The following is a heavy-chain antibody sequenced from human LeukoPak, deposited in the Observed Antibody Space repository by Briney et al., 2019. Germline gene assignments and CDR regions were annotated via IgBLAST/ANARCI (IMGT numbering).Heavy chain of an antibody. J-gene: IGHJ6*03. CDR2: ISGSGGST. V-gene: IGHV3-23*01. Sequence: PGGSLRLSCAASGFTFSSYAMSWVRQAPGKGLEWVSAISGSGGSTYYADSVKGRFTISRDNSKNTLYLQMNSLRAEDTAVYYCAKRPYYGSASYYYYYYYMDVWGKGTTVTVSS. D-gene: IGHD3-10*01. CDR3: AKRPYYGSASYYYYYYYMDV. CDR1: GFTFSSYA.